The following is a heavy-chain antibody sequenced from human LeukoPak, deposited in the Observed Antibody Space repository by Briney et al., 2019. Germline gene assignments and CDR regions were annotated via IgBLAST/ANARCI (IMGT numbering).Heavy chain of an antibody. J-gene: IGHJ4*02. D-gene: IGHD3-3*01. CDR1: GGTFSSYA. V-gene: IGHV1-69*04. CDR3: ATRPARGILDY. Sequence: GASVKVSCKASGGTFSSYAISWVRQAPGQGLEWMGRIIPILGIANYAQKFQGRVTITADKSTSTAYMELSSLRSEDTAVYYCATRPARGILDYWGQGTLVTVSS. CDR2: IIPILGIA.